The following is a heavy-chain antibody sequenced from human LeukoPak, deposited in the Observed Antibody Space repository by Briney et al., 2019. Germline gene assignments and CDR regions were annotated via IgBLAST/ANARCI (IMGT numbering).Heavy chain of an antibody. D-gene: IGHD2-2*01. CDR1: GFTFSSYA. CDR3: ARDLIYCSSTSCHRGWFDP. Sequence: GRSLRLSCAASGFTFSSYAMHWVRQAPGKGLEWVAVISYDGSNKYYADSVKGRFTISRDNSKNTLYLQMNSLRAEDTAVYYCARDLIYCSSTSCHRGWFDPWGQGTLVTVSS. CDR2: ISYDGSNK. V-gene: IGHV3-30*04. J-gene: IGHJ5*02.